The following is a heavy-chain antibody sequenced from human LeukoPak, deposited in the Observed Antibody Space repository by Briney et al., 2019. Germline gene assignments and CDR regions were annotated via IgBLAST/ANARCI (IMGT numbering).Heavy chain of an antibody. CDR1: GFTVSSNY. D-gene: IGHD3-22*01. CDR3: ASSGARYYDSSGYYY. J-gene: IGHJ4*02. Sequence: GGSLRLSCAASGFTVSSNYMSWVRQAPGKGLEWVSVIYSGGSTYYADSVKGRFTISRDNSKNTLYLQMNSLRAEDTAVYYCASSGARYYDSSGYYYWGRGTLVTVSS. V-gene: IGHV3-66*01. CDR2: IYSGGST.